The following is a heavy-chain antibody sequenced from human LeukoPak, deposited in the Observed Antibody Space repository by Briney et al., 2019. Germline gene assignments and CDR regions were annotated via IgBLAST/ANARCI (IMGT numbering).Heavy chain of an antibody. CDR2: INGGSGNT. CDR1: GYTFTDYT. Sequence: GAPVKVSCKASGYTFTDYTMHWLRQAPGQRLDWMGWINGGSGNTKYSPEFQGRVTITRDTSASTAYMELSSLRSEDTAVYYCANPRYDSSGYYHVDWGQGTLVTVSS. V-gene: IGHV1-3*01. CDR3: ANPRYDSSGYYHVD. D-gene: IGHD3-22*01. J-gene: IGHJ4*02.